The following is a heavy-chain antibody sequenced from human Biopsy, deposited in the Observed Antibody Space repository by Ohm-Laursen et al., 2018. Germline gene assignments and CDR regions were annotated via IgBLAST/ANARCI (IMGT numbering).Heavy chain of an antibody. CDR3: AKDVRVKVQLDGMDV. V-gene: IGHV3-9*01. D-gene: IGHD1-1*01. J-gene: IGHJ6*02. Sequence: SLRLSCAASGFTFDDYAMHWVRQAPGKGLEWVSGISWHSGSRGYADSVKGRFTISRDNAKKLLYLQMNSLRAEDTALYYCAKDVRVKVQLDGMDVWGQGITVTVSS. CDR1: GFTFDDYA. CDR2: ISWHSGSR.